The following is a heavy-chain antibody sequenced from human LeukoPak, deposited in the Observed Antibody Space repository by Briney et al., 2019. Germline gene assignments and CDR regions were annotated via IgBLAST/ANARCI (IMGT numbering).Heavy chain of an antibody. J-gene: IGHJ4*02. CDR2: IVGSGSNT. Sequence: GGSLRLSCAASGFTFSNYAMCWVRQAPGKGLEWVSAIVGSGSNTYYADSVKGRFTISRDNPKNTLYLQMNSLRADDTAVYYCAMWGDYDILTGYYDSDYWGQGTLVTVSS. CDR1: GFTFSNYA. D-gene: IGHD3-9*01. V-gene: IGHV3-23*01. CDR3: AMWGDYDILTGYYDSDY.